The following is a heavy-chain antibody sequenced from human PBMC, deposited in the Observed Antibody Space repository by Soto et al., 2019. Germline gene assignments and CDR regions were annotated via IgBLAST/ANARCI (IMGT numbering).Heavy chain of an antibody. CDR1: GGSIISSSYY. D-gene: IGHD1-26*01. CDR2: IYYSGGT. J-gene: IGHJ5*02. CDR3: ARHMSEWEIISLPWFDP. Sequence: PSETLSLTCTVSGGSIISSSYYWGLIRQPPGKGLEWIGSIYYSGGTYYNPSLKSRVTISVDTSKNQFSLKLSSVTAADTAVYYCARHMSEWEIISLPWFDPSGPGPLVTVSS. V-gene: IGHV4-39*01.